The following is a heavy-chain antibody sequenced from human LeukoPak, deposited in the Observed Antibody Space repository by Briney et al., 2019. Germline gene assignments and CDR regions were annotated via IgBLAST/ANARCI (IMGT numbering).Heavy chain of an antibody. J-gene: IGHJ6*03. Sequence: GGSLRLSCAASGFTFSSYSMNWARQAPGKGLEWVSSISSSSSYIYYADSVKGRFTISRDNAKNSLYLQMNSLRAEDTAVYYCARTYCSSTSCMGGIYYYYYMDVWGKGTTVTVSS. CDR2: ISSSSSYI. CDR3: ARTYCSSTSCMGGIYYYYYMDV. V-gene: IGHV3-21*01. D-gene: IGHD2-2*01. CDR1: GFTFSSYS.